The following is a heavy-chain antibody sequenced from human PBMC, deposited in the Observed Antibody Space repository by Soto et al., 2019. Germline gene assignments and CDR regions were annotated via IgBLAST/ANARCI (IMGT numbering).Heavy chain of an antibody. CDR1: GFTFSSHT. CDR3: ARGHTSGWGNWFDP. V-gene: IGHV3-30-3*01. D-gene: IGHD6-19*01. J-gene: IGHJ5*02. CDR2: ISFDGSNK. Sequence: QVQLVESGGGVVQPGRSLRLSCAASGFTFSSHTMHWVRQAPGKGLEWVAVISFDGSNKYYADSVKGRFTISRDNSKNTLYLQMSSLRVEDTAVYYCARGHTSGWGNWFDPWGQGTLVIVSS.